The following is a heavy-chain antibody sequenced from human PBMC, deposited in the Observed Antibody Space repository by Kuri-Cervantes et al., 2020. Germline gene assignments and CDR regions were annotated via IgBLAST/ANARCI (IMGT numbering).Heavy chain of an antibody. J-gene: IGHJ6*03. CDR3: ARAGGGVRGVYSLYTYYYYMDV. V-gene: IGHV1-2*02. D-gene: IGHD3-10*01. CDR1: GYTFTGYY. CDR2: INPNSGGT. Sequence: ASVKVSCKASGYTFTGYYMRWVRQAPGQGLEWMGWINPNSGGTNYAQKFQGRVTMTRDTSISTAYMEPSSLRSEDTAVYYCARAGGGVRGVYSLYTYYYYMDVWGKGTTVTVSS.